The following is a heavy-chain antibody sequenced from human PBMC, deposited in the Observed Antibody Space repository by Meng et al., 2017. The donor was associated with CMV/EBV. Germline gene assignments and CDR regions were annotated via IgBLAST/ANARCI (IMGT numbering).Heavy chain of an antibody. D-gene: IGHD3-22*01. V-gene: IGHV4-30-4*08. Sequence: QQSGPILVNPSPTLSLTCTVAGSSTSIWHYYWSCIRQPPGKGLELIGYIYYRGSTYYNPSLKSRVTISVDTSKNQFSLKLSSVTAADTAVYYCASAAPDYYDSSGPPDYWGQGTLVTVSS. CDR1: GSSTSIWHYY. J-gene: IGHJ4*02. CDR2: IYYRGST. CDR3: ASAAPDYYDSSGPPDY.